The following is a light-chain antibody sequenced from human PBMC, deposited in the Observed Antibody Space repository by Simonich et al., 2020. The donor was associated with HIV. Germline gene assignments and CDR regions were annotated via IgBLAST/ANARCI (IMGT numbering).Light chain of an antibody. Sequence: DIQLTQSPSFLSASVGDRVTIICRTSHGISSYLAWYQQKPGKAPKLLIYRASTLQSVVPSRFTGSGSGTDFTLTISSLQPEDCATYYCQQNDNTPWTFGQGTKVEIK. V-gene: IGKV1-39*01. CDR3: QQNDNTPWT. CDR1: HGISSY. CDR2: RAS. J-gene: IGKJ1*01.